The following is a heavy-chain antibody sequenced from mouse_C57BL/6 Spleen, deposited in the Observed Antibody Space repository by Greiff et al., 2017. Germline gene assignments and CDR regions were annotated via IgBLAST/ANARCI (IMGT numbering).Heavy chain of an antibody. CDR1: GYTFTDYE. CDR3: TRGTGTGFDY. Sequence: VQLQQSGAELVRPGASVTLSCKASGYTFTDYEMHWVKQTPVHGLEWIGAIDPETGGTAYNQKFKGKAILTADKSSSTAYMEIRSLTSEDSAVYYGTRGTGTGFDYWGQGTTRTVSS. D-gene: IGHD4-1*01. CDR2: IDPETGGT. V-gene: IGHV1-15*01. J-gene: IGHJ2*01.